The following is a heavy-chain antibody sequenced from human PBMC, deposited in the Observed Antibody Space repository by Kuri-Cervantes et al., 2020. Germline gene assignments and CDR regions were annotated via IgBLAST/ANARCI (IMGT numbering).Heavy chain of an antibody. CDR1: GFTFSSYA. J-gene: IGHJ3*02. CDR3: AGSSWSHDAFDI. CDR2: ISSSSSYI. D-gene: IGHD6-13*01. Sequence: GGSLRLSCAASGFTFSSYAMSWVRQAPGKGLEWVSSISSSSSYIYYADSVKGRFTISRDNAKNSLYLQMNSLRAEDTAVYYCAGSSWSHDAFDIWGQGTMVPSPQ. V-gene: IGHV3-21*01.